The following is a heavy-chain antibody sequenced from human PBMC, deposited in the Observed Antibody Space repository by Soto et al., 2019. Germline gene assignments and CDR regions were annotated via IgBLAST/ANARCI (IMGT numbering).Heavy chain of an antibody. CDR1: GFTFSSYG. CDR3: AKDLYYYDSSGLVDY. CDR2: ISYDGSNK. J-gene: IGHJ4*02. Sequence: PGGSLRLSCAASGFTFSSYGMHWVGQSPGKGLEWVAVISYDGSNKYYADSVKGRFTISRDNSKNTLYLQMNSLRAEDTAVYYCAKDLYYYDSSGLVDYWGQGTLVTVSS. D-gene: IGHD3-22*01. V-gene: IGHV3-30*18.